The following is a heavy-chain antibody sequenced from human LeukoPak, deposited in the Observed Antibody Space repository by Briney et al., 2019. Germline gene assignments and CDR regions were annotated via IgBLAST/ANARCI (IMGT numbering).Heavy chain of an antibody. CDR2: ISGYNGDT. CDR3: AREAQPYSSSWRAAFDF. D-gene: IGHD6-13*01. V-gene: IGHV1-18*01. CDR1: GYTFTNYG. Sequence: ASVNVSCKASGYTFTNYGISWVRQAPGQGLEWLGWISGYNGDTNYVQKLQGRVTMTTDTSTSTAYMELRSLRSDDTAVYYCAREAQPYSSSWRAAFDFWGHGTMVTVSS. J-gene: IGHJ3*01.